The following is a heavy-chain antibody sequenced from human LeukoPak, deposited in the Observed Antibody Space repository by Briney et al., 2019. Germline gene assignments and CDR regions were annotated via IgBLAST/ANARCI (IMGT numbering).Heavy chain of an antibody. CDR3: ARGGFYYDILTGYLT. CDR1: GYSISSGYY. D-gene: IGHD3-9*01. J-gene: IGHJ5*02. CDR2: IYHSGST. V-gene: IGHV4-38-2*01. Sequence: SETLSLTCAVSGYSISSGYYWGWIRQPPGKGLEWNGSIYHSGSTYYNPSLKSRVTISVDTSKNQFSLKLSSVTAADTAVYYCARGGFYYDILTGYLTWGQGTLVTVSS.